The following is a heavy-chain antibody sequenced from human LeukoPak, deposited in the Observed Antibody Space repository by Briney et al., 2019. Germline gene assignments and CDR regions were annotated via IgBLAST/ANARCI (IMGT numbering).Heavy chain of an antibody. CDR1: GFTFSSYA. D-gene: IGHD2-15*01. Sequence: PGGSLRLSRAASGFTFSSYAMSWVRQAPGQGLEWVSAVSVDGDSTYYADSVKGRFTISRDNSKSTLYLQMNSLRAGDTAVYYCAKRRYCSDINRRDFDYWGQGTLVTVSS. CDR2: VSVDGDST. V-gene: IGHV3-23*01. J-gene: IGHJ4*02. CDR3: AKRRYCSDINRRDFDY.